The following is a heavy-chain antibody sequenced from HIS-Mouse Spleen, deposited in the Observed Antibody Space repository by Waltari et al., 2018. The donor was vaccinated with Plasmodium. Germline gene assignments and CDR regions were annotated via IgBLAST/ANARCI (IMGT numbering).Heavy chain of an antibody. V-gene: IGHV3-9*01. D-gene: IGHD4-17*01. CDR1: GFTFDDYA. CDR3: AKDIGDYGGNPEGFDY. Sequence: EVQLVESGGGLVQPGRSLRLSCAASGFTFDDYAMHWVRQAPGKGLEWVSGIIWNSGSIGYADSVKGRFTISRDNAKNSLYLQMNSLRAEDTALYYCAKDIGDYGGNPEGFDYWGQGTLVTVSS. CDR2: IIWNSGSI. J-gene: IGHJ4*02.